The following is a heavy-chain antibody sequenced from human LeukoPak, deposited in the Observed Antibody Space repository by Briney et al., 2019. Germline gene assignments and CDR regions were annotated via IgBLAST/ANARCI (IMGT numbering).Heavy chain of an antibody. CDR2: ISSSSSNI. CDR1: GFTFSSYS. J-gene: IGHJ5*02. Sequence: GGSLRLSCAASGFTFSSYSMNWVRQAPGKGLEWVSSISSSSSNIYYADSVKGRFTISRDNAKNSLYLQMNSLRAEDTAVYYCARCSSTSWDWFDPWGQGTLVTVSS. V-gene: IGHV3-21*01. CDR3: ARCSSTSWDWFDP. D-gene: IGHD2-2*01.